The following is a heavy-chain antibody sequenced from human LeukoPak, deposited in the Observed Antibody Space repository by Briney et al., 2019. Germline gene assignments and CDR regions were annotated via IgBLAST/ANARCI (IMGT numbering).Heavy chain of an antibody. CDR3: AKDYSGSYYFDY. CDR2: ISYDGSNK. CDR1: GFTFSSYA. Sequence: PGGSLRLSCAASGFTFSSYAMHWVRQAPGKGLEWVAVISYDGSNKYYADSVKGRFTISRDNSKNTLYLQMNSLRAEDTAVYYCAKDYSGSYYFDYWGQGTLVTVSS. J-gene: IGHJ4*02. D-gene: IGHD1-26*01. V-gene: IGHV3-30*04.